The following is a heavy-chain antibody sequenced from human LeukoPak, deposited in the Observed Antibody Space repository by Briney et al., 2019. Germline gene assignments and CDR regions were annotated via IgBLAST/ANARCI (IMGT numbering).Heavy chain of an antibody. CDR3: SKDIRYYDILTGYFRFDP. J-gene: IGHJ5*02. CDR2: IGSSGGTT. Sequence: GGSLRLSCAASGFTFSSYVMNWVRQAPGKGLEWVSTIGSSGGTTKYADSVKGRFTISRDNSKKTLYLQMNSLRAEDTAVYYCSKDIRYYDILTGYFRFDPWGQGTLVTVSS. V-gene: IGHV3-23*01. D-gene: IGHD3-9*01. CDR1: GFTFSSYV.